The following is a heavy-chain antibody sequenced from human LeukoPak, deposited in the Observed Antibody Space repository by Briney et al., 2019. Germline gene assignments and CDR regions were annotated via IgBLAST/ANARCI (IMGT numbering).Heavy chain of an antibody. CDR2: IIPILGTA. D-gene: IGHD2-15*01. J-gene: IGHJ4*02. CDR3: ARALVVVAANYYFDY. CDR1: GGTFSSYA. Sequence: SVKVSCKASGGTFSSYAISWVRQAPGQGLEWMGRIIPILGTANYAQKFQGRVTITTDESTSTAYMELSSLRSEDTAVYYCARALVVVAANYYFDYWGQGTLVTVSS. V-gene: IGHV1-69*11.